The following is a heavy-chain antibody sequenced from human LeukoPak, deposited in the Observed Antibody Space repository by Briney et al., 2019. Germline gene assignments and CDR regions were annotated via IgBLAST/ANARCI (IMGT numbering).Heavy chain of an antibody. Sequence: GGSLRLSCAASGFTLSSYRMNWVRQAPGKGLEWVSSIGGGSSYIYYADSVKGRFTISRDNAKNSLYLQMNSLRAEDTAVYYCARDSENDYWGQGTLVTVSS. J-gene: IGHJ4*02. CDR1: GFTLSSYR. V-gene: IGHV3-21*01. CDR3: ARDSENDY. CDR2: IGGGSSYI.